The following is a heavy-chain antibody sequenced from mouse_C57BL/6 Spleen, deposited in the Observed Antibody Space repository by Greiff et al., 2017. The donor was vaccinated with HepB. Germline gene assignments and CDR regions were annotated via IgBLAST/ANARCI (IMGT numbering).Heavy chain of an antibody. V-gene: IGHV1-22*01. D-gene: IGHD1-1*01. CDR2: INPNNGGT. CDR3: AREITTDYYAMDY. J-gene: IGHJ4*01. CDR1: GYTFTDYN. Sequence: EVQLQESGPELVKPGASVKMSCKASGYTFTDYNMHWVKQSHGKSLEWIGYINPNNGGTSYNQKFKGKATLTVNKSSSTAYMELRSLTSEDSAVYYCAREITTDYYAMDYWGQGTSVTVSS.